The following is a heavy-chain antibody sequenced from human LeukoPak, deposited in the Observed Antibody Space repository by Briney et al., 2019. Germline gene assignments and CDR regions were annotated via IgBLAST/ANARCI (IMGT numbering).Heavy chain of an antibody. CDR2: ISSSSTYI. Sequence: GGSLRLSCAASGFTFSSYSMNWVRQAPGKGLEWVSSISSSSTYIYYADSVKGRFTTSRDNAKNSLYLQMNSLRAEDTAVYYCARGHVGYCANGVCPNFDYWGQGTLVTVSS. J-gene: IGHJ4*02. CDR1: GFTFSSYS. V-gene: IGHV3-21*01. D-gene: IGHD2-8*01. CDR3: ARGHVGYCANGVCPNFDY.